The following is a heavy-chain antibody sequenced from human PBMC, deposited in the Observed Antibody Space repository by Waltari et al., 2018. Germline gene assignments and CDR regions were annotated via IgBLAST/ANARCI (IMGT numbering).Heavy chain of an antibody. D-gene: IGHD6-19*01. CDR2: IYYSGST. Sequence: QVQLQESGPGLVKPSETLSLTCPAPGGPISSYYWSWIRQPPGKGLEWIGYIYYSGSTNYNPSLKSRVTISVDTSKNQFSLKLSSVTAADTAVYYCARAGVGSGWYAYYFDYWGQGTLVTVSS. V-gene: IGHV4-59*01. CDR1: GGPISSYY. CDR3: ARAGVGSGWYAYYFDY. J-gene: IGHJ4*02.